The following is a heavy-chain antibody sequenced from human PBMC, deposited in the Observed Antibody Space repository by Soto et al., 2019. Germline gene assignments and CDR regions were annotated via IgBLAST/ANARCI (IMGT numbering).Heavy chain of an antibody. D-gene: IGHD3-16*01. V-gene: IGHV3-48*02. CDR1: GFTFSSYS. Sequence: GGSLSLSCAASGFTFSSYSMNWVRQAPGKGLEWVSYISSSSSTIYYADSVKGRFTISRDNAKNSLYLQMNSLRDEDTAVYYCARVRYGGGYHFDYWGQGTLVTVSS. J-gene: IGHJ4*02. CDR3: ARVRYGGGYHFDY. CDR2: ISSSSSTI.